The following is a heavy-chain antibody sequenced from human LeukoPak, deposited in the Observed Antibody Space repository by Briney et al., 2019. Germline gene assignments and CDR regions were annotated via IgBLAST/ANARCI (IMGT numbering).Heavy chain of an antibody. CDR1: GGSISSYY. J-gene: IGHJ4*02. D-gene: IGHD6-19*01. CDR2: IYYSGST. V-gene: IGHV4-59*01. CDR3: ARGGEWLVLAPFDY. Sequence: KPSETLSLTCTVSGGSISSYYWSWIRQPPGKGLEWIGYIYYSGSTNHNPSLKSRVTISVDTSKNQFSLKLSSVTAADTAVYYCARGGEWLVLAPFDYWGQGTLVTVSS.